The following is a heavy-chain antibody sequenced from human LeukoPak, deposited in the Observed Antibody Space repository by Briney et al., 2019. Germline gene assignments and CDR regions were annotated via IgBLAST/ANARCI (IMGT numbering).Heavy chain of an antibody. Sequence: ASVKVSCKASGYTFTGYYMHWVRQAPGQGLEWMGWINPNSGGTNYAQKFQDRVTMTRDTSISTAYMELSRLRSDDTAVYYCARDATYSSGWYIDPWGQGTLVTVSS. D-gene: IGHD6-19*01. CDR1: GYTFTGYY. V-gene: IGHV1-2*02. J-gene: IGHJ5*02. CDR2: INPNSGGT. CDR3: ARDATYSSGWYIDP.